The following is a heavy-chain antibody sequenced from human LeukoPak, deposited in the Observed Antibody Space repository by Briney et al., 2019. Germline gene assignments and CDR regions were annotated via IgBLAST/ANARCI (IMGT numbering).Heavy chain of an antibody. CDR2: ISSSGSTI. D-gene: IGHD5-12*01. CDR1: GFTFSSYE. CDR3: AREGDIVATIRVFDY. V-gene: IGHV3-48*03. J-gene: IGHJ4*02. Sequence: PGGSLRLSCAASGFTFSSYEMNWVRQAPGKGLEWVSYISSSGSTIYYADSVKGRFTISRDNAKNSLYLQMNSLRAEDTAVYYCAREGDIVATIRVFDYWGQGTLVTVSS.